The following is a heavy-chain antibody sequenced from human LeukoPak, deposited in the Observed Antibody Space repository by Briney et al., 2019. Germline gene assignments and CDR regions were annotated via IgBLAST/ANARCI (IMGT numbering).Heavy chain of an antibody. CDR2: IRSKANSYAT. D-gene: IGHD3-22*01. CDR1: GFTFSGSA. V-gene: IGHV3-73*01. J-gene: IGHJ4*02. CDR3: TRPSYDSSVSGVVY. Sequence: GGSLRLSCATSGFTFSGSAIHWVRQASGKGLEWVGRIRSKANSYATTDVASVRGRFSISRDDSKNTACLQMNSLKTEDTAVYYCTRPSYDSSVSGVVYWGQGTLVTVSS.